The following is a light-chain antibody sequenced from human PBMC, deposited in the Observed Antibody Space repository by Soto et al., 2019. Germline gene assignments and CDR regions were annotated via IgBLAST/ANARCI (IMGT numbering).Light chain of an antibody. CDR2: KAS. J-gene: IGKJ1*01. CDR1: ETIRSW. CDR3: HQYYSYPKT. V-gene: IGKV1-5*03. Sequence: DIQMTQSPSTLSASVGDRVTITCRASETIRSWLAWYQQKPGKGPKLLIYKASSLESGVPSRFSGSGSGSEVTLTISSLQPDDFATYFCHQYYSYPKTFGQGTKVEIK.